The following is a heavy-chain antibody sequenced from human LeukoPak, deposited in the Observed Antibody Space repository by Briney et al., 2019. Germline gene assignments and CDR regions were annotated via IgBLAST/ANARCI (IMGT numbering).Heavy chain of an antibody. CDR2: IHYSGST. D-gene: IGHD3-22*01. CDR1: GGSISSYY. V-gene: IGHV4-59*08. CDR3: ARHDSSGPYNAFDI. J-gene: IGHJ3*02. Sequence: SETLSLTCTVSGGSISSYYWSWIRQPPGKGLEWIGYIHYSGSTNYNPSLKSRVTISVDTSRNQFSLKLSSVAAADTAVYYCARHDSSGPYNAFDIWGQGTMVTVSS.